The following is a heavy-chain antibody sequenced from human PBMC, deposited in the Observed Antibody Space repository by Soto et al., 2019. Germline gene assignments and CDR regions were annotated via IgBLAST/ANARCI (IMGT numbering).Heavy chain of an antibody. Sequence: EVQLVESGGGLVQPGGSLRLSCATSGFTFTTYWMHWGRQAPGKGLMWVSRITPDGGSPSYADSVKCRFTISRDNAKNTLYLQMNGLRAEDTAIYYCARDLIIADTPGDDFDYWGQGTLVAVSS. D-gene: IGHD5-12*01. CDR1: GFTFTTYW. CDR2: ITPDGGSP. CDR3: ARDLIIADTPGDDFDY. V-gene: IGHV3-74*01. J-gene: IGHJ4*02.